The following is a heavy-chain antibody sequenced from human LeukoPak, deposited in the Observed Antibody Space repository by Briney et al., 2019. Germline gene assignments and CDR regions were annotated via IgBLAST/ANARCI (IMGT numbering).Heavy chain of an antibody. D-gene: IGHD6-13*01. V-gene: IGHV4-30-4*02. Sequence: SETLSLTCTVSGGSISSGDYYWSWIRQPPGKGLEWIAYMYYSGSTYYNPSLKSRVTISVDTSKNQLSLKLSSVTAADTAVYYCAREGFIAAAGNWFDPWGQGTLVTVSS. CDR3: AREGFIAAAGNWFDP. CDR2: MYYSGST. J-gene: IGHJ5*02. CDR1: GGSISSGDYY.